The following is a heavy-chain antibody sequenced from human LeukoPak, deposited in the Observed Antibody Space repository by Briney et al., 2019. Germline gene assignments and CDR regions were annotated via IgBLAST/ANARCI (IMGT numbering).Heavy chain of an antibody. CDR3: ARLSGWPIYYFDY. D-gene: IGHD6-19*01. V-gene: IGHV4-38-2*02. CDR1: GYSISSGYY. J-gene: IGHJ4*02. Sequence: PSETLSLTCTVSGYSISSGYYWGWIRQPPGKGLEWIGNIYPTGSTYYNPSLKSRVTISVDTSKNQFSLKLSSVTAADTAVYYCARLSGWPIYYFDYWGQGTLVTVSS. CDR2: IYPTGST.